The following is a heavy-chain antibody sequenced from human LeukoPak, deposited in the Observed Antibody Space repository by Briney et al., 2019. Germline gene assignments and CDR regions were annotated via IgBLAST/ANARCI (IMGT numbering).Heavy chain of an antibody. D-gene: IGHD2-2*01. J-gene: IGHJ6*01. CDR1: RFTFSSYA. Sequence: GGSLRLSCAASRFTFSSYAMSWVRQAPGKGLEWVSAISGSGGSTYYAGHVEGRFTISRDNSKNTLYLQMNSLRAEDTAVYYCAKAHAPYCRSTSGYSASYYYYYGMDLGRQETTVTVS. CDR3: AKAHAPYCRSTSGYSASYYYYYGMDL. V-gene: IGHV3-23*01. CDR2: ISGSGGST.